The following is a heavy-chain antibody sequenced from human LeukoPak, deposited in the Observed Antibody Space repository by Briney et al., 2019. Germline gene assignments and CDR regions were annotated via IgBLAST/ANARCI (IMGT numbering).Heavy chain of an antibody. V-gene: IGHV1-24*01. Sequence: GASVKVSCKASGYTFTSYDINWVRQAPGKGLEWMGGFDPEDGETIYAQKFQGRVTMTEDTSTDTAYMELSSLRSEDTAVYYCATVPRIWSGYYTSEYFQHWGQGTLVTVSS. CDR3: ATVPRIWSGYYTSEYFQH. CDR2: FDPEDGET. CDR1: GYTFTSYD. D-gene: IGHD3-3*01. J-gene: IGHJ1*01.